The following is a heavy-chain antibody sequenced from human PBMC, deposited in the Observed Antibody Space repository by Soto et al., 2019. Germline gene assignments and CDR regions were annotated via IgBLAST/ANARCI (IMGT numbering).Heavy chain of an antibody. Sequence: QVQLVQSGAEVKKPGASVKVSCKASGYTFTSYYMHWVRQAPGQGLEWMGIINPSGGSTSYAQKFQGRVTMTRDTSTSTVYMELSSLRSEDTAVYYCARDSLRHDYYDSSGYGDYWGQGTLVTVSS. D-gene: IGHD3-22*01. CDR1: GYTFTSYY. V-gene: IGHV1-46*01. J-gene: IGHJ4*02. CDR3: ARDSLRHDYYDSSGYGDY. CDR2: INPSGGST.